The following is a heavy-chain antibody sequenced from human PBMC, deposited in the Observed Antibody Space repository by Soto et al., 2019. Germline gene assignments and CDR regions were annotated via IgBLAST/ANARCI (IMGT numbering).Heavy chain of an antibody. J-gene: IGHJ4*02. Sequence: RGGSLRLSCAASGFTFSSYSMNWVRQAPGKGLEWVSSISSSSSYIYYADSVKGRFTISRDNAKNSLYLQMNSLRAEDTAVYYCARDNPGYSSGWYGDYWGQGTLVTVSS. CDR3: ARDNPGYSSGWYGDY. CDR1: GFTFSSYS. D-gene: IGHD6-19*01. CDR2: ISSSSSYI. V-gene: IGHV3-21*01.